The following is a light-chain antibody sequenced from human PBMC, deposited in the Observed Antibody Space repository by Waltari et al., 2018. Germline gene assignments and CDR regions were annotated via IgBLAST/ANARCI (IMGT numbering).Light chain of an antibody. Sequence: EIVMTQSPVILSVSPGDRAPLHCRASQSISTKLACYHQKLAQAPRLLIYGASTRATASPARCSGSGACTEFILTISSLQAEDFAVYYWHQYNNWSVYTFGQGTKLEIK. CDR2: GAS. CDR1: QSISTK. CDR3: HQYNNWSVYT. J-gene: IGKJ2*01. V-gene: IGKV3-15*01.